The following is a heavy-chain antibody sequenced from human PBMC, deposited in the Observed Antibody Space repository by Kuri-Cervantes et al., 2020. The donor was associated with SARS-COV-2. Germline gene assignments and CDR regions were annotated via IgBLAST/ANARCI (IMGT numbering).Heavy chain of an antibody. CDR1: GFTFSSYD. D-gene: IGHD5-18*01. J-gene: IGHJ4*02. Sequence: GGSLRLSCAASGFTFSSYDMHWVRQATGKGLEWVSAIGTAGDTYYPGSVKGRFTISRENAKNSLYHQMSSLRAEDTAVYYCVKVAMGYSYGIQYKLLDYWGQGTLVTVSS. V-gene: IGHV3-13*01. CDR2: IGTAGDT. CDR3: VKVAMGYSYGIQYKLLDY.